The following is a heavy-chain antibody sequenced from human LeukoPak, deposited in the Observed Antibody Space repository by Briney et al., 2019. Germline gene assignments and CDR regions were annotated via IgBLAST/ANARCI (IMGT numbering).Heavy chain of an antibody. CDR3: ARTYGEDAFGM. V-gene: IGHV4-59*01. CDR1: GGSISSYY. Sequence: SETLSLTCTVSGGSISSYYWSWVRQPPGEGLEWIGYIYYSGSTNYNPSLESRVTISVDTSKNQFSLNLNSMTAADTAVYFCARTYGEDAFGMWGQGTMVTVSS. J-gene: IGHJ3*02. CDR2: IYYSGST. D-gene: IGHD4-17*01.